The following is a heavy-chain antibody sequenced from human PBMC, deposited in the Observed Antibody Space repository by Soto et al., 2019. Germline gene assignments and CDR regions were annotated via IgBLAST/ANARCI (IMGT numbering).Heavy chain of an antibody. J-gene: IGHJ4*02. CDR2: IYWDDDK. CDR3: AHRRVAVADN. V-gene: IGHV2-5*02. D-gene: IGHD6-19*01. CDR1: GFSLSSSGVG. Sequence: QITLKESGPTLMKPTQTLTLTCTFSGFSLSSSGVGVGWIRQPPVKALAWLALIYWDDDKRYSPSLKSRLTITKDTSKTQVVLTMTNMDPVDTATYYCAHRRVAVADNWGQGTLVNVSP.